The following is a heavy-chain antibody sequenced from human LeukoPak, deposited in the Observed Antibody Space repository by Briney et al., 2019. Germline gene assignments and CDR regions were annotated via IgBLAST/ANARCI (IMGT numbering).Heavy chain of an antibody. J-gene: IGHJ4*02. CDR1: GYTFTGYY. V-gene: IGHV1-2*02. D-gene: IGHD2-21*02. Sequence: GASVKVSCKASGYTFTGYYMHWVRQAPGQGLTWVGWINPNTGVTNYAQKFQGRVTMTRATSINTAYMELDRLTSDDTAIYYCARSYCGGDCYWTIDYWGQGTLVTVSS. CDR3: ARSYCGGDCYWTIDY. CDR2: INPNTGVT.